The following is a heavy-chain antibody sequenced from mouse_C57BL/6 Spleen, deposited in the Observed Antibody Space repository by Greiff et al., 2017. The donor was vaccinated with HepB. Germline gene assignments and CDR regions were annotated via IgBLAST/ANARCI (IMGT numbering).Heavy chain of an antibody. CDR2: ISSGGDYI. CDR3: TREYYDPYAMDY. CDR1: GFTFSSYA. V-gene: IGHV5-9-1*02. Sequence: EVKLVESGEGLVKPGGSLKLSCAASGFTFSSYAMSWVRQTPEKRLEWVAYISSGGDYIYYADTVKGRFTISRDNARNTLYLQMSSLKSEDTAMYYCTREYYDPYAMDYWGQGTSVTVSS. D-gene: IGHD2-4*01. J-gene: IGHJ4*01.